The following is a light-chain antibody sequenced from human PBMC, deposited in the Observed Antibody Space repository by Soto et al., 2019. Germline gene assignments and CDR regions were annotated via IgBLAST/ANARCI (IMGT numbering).Light chain of an antibody. V-gene: IGLV2-14*01. CDR2: EVS. CDR1: SSDIGNYNY. J-gene: IGLJ1*01. CDR3: SSYTSRSPPYV. Sequence: QSALTQPASVSGSPGQSITLSCTGTSSDIGNYNYVSWYQQHPGKAPKLIIYEVSDRPSGVSNRFSGSKSGNTASLTISGLQPEDEDDYYGSSYTSRSPPYVFGTGTKLTVL.